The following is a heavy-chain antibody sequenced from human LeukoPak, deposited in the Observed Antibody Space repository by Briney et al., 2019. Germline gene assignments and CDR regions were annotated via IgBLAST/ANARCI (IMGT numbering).Heavy chain of an antibody. J-gene: IGHJ4*02. D-gene: IGHD2-21*02. Sequence: GGSLRLSCAASGFTFSNKAMSWVRQAPGMGLEWVTSTTQSGESSGYADSVKGRFTISRDNSKNTLFLQMDSLRVEDTAIYYCARESGGDWGYFDDWGQGTLVTVSS. CDR1: GFTFSNKA. CDR3: ARESGGDWGYFDD. V-gene: IGHV3-23*01. CDR2: TTQSGESS.